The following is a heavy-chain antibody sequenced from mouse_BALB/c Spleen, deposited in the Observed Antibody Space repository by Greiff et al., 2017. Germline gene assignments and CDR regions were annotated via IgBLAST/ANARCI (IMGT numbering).Heavy chain of an antibody. CDR2: ISSGGGST. V-gene: IGHV5-12-1*01. D-gene: IGHD1-1*01. CDR1: GFAFSSYD. Sequence: EVMLVESGGGLVKPGGSLKLSCAATGFAFSSYDMSWVRQTPEKRLEWVAYISSGGGSTYYPDSVKGRFTISRDNARNILYLQMSSLRSEDTAMYYCARGRYYGSAFDYWGQGTTLTVSS. J-gene: IGHJ2*01. CDR3: ARGRYYGSAFDY.